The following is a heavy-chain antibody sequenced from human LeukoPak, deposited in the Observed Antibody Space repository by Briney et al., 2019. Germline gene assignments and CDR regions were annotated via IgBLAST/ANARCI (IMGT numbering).Heavy chain of an antibody. V-gene: IGHV3-23*01. J-gene: IGHJ4*02. CDR1: GFTFSSYG. D-gene: IGHD3-22*01. CDR2: ISGSGGST. CDR3: AMYYYDSSGYYGGYFDY. Sequence: GGTLRLSCAASGFTFSSYGMSWVRQAPGKVLEWVSAISGSGGSTYCADSVKGRFTISRDNSKNTLYLQMNSLRAEDTAVYYCAMYYYDSSGYYGGYFDYWGQGTLVTVSS.